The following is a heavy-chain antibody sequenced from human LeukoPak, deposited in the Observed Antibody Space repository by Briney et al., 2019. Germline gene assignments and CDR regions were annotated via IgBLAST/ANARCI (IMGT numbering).Heavy chain of an antibody. CDR3: ARLGSRFDY. Sequence: GESLKISCKGSGYTFTTYWIAWVRQMPGKGLEWMGIIYPGDSDTRYGPSFQGQVTISVDKSITTAYLQWSSLKASDTAIYYCARLGSRFDYWGQGTLVTVSS. CDR2: IYPGDSDT. CDR1: GYTFTTYW. V-gene: IGHV5-51*01. D-gene: IGHD3-10*01. J-gene: IGHJ4*02.